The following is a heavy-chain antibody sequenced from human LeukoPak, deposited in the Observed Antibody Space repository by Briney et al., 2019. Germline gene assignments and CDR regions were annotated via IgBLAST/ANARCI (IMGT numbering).Heavy chain of an antibody. D-gene: IGHD2-2*01. CDR3: ASGIIPAQLTGDYFDY. V-gene: IGHV3-74*01. J-gene: IGHJ4*02. Sequence: GGSLRHSCAASRVTFSRYWMHWVRQAPGKGLGWVSRINSDGSSTNYADSVKGRFTISRDNDKNTLYLQMNSLRAEDTAVYYCASGIIPAQLTGDYFDYWGQGALVTVSS. CDR1: RVTFSRYW. CDR2: INSDGSST.